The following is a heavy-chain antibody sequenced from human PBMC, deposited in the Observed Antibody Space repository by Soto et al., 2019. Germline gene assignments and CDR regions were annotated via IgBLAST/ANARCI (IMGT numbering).Heavy chain of an antibody. D-gene: IGHD6-19*01. V-gene: IGHV3-48*01. J-gene: IGHJ3*01. Sequence: TGGSLRLSCAASGFTFSSHSMNWVRQAPGKGLEWVSYISSGSTTIHYADSVKGRFTISRDDAKNSLYLQMNSLRAEDTAVFYCASFYSSGWWAFDLWGQGTMVTGSS. CDR1: GFTFSSHS. CDR3: ASFYSSGWWAFDL. CDR2: ISSGSTTI.